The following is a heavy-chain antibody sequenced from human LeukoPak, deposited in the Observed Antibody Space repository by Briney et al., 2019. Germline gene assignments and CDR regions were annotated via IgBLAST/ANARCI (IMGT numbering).Heavy chain of an antibody. Sequence: KASETLSLTCAVSGGSTSSYYWSWIRQPPGKGLEWIAYIYYSGNTNYNPSFKGRVTISVDTSKNQFSLKLSSLAAADTAIYYCARQPPATAAFDIWGQGTMVTVSS. CDR1: GGSTSSYY. CDR3: ARQPPATAAFDI. CDR2: IYYSGNT. J-gene: IGHJ3*02. V-gene: IGHV4-59*08. D-gene: IGHD1-14*01.